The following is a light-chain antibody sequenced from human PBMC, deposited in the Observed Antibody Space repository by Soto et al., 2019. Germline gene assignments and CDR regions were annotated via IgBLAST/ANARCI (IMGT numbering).Light chain of an antibody. CDR2: KVS. Sequence: DVVMSQSPLSLPVTLGEPASISCRSSQSLVSSNGNTFLIWFQQRPGQSPRRLIYKVSNRDSAVPDRFTGSGSGTDFTLEISRVEAEDVGVYYCMQATHWPWTFGQGTKVEIK. CDR3: MQATHWPWT. V-gene: IGKV2-30*01. CDR1: QSLVSSNGNTF. J-gene: IGKJ1*01.